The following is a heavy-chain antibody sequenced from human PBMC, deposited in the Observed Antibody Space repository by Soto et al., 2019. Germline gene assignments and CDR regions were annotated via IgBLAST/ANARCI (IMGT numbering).Heavy chain of an antibody. J-gene: IGHJ4*02. CDR3: XXXXXXXXXXXYAVADY. D-gene: IGHD2-2*01. Sequence: QVQLVQSGAEVKKPGASVKVSCKASGYTFTSYAMHWVRQAPGXRLXWMXWINAGNGNTKYSQKFQGRVTITRDTSASTAXXXXSXXXXXXXXXXXXXXXXXXXXXXXYAVADYWGQGTLVTVSS. CDR1: GYTFTSYA. V-gene: IGHV1-3*01. CDR2: INAGNGNT.